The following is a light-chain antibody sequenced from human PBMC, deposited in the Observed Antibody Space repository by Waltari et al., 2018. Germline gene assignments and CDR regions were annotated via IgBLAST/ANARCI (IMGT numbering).Light chain of an antibody. J-gene: IGLJ1*01. V-gene: IGLV2-23*02. CDR2: EDS. CDR3: CAYAGSYNFEV. CDR1: NSDIRNYNL. Sequence: QSALTQPASVYGSPDQSIAISFSGTNSDIRNYNLATWCQHHPGKAPTLMIFEDSKRPSGISSRFSGSKSGNTASLTISGLEPEDEANYYCCAYAGSYNFEVFGTGTKVTVL.